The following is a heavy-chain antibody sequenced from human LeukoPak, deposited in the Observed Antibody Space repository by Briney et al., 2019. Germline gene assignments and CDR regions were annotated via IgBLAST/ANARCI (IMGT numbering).Heavy chain of an antibody. CDR2: ISAYNGNT. CDR1: GYTFTGYY. Sequence: GASVKVSCKASGYTFTGYYMHWVRQAPGQGLEWMGWISAYNGNTNYAQKLQGRVTMTTDTSTSTAHMELRSLRSDDTAVYYCARVIPPYYDSSGYSDYWGQGTLVTVSS. V-gene: IGHV1-18*04. CDR3: ARVIPPYYDSSGYSDY. D-gene: IGHD3-22*01. J-gene: IGHJ4*02.